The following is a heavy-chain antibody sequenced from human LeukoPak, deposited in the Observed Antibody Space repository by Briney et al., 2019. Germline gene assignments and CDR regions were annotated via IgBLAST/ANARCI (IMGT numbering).Heavy chain of an antibody. CDR1: GYSISSGYY. CDR2: IYHSGST. D-gene: IGHD6-13*01. CDR3: AREHSSSWRPFDY. J-gene: IGHJ4*02. Sequence: SETLSLTCAVSGYSISSGYYWGWIRQPPGKGLEWIGSIYHSGSTYYNPSLKSRVTISVGTSKNQFSLKLSSVTAADTAVYYCAREHSSSWRPFDYLGQGTLVTASS. V-gene: IGHV4-38-2*02.